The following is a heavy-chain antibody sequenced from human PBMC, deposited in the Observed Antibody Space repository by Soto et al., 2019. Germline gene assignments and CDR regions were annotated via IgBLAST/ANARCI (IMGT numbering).Heavy chain of an antibody. D-gene: IGHD2-21*02. CDR3: ARLGGYYQAFDQ. CDR2: IYYTGTT. CDR1: GDSISTDY. Sequence: SETLSLTCTVSGDSISTDYWNWIRQPPGKGLEWIGYIYYTGTTTYHPSLKSRVTISIDTSRNQFSLKLNSVTAADTAVYYCARLGGYYQAFDQWGQGSLVTVSS. V-gene: IGHV4-59*08. J-gene: IGHJ4*02.